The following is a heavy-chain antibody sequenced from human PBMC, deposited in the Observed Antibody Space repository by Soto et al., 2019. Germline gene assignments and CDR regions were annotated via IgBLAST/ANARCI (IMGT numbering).Heavy chain of an antibody. J-gene: IGHJ3*01. CDR2: IIPIFGTA. V-gene: IGHV1-69*06. CDR1: GGAFITSP. Sequence: VSCSAFGGAFITSPVSWGRQKPGQGLVWRGGIIPIFGTANYAQKFQGRVTITADKSTNKAYMELSTLSAEDTAVYYCARDAFDLWGQGTMVTVSS. CDR3: ARDAFDL.